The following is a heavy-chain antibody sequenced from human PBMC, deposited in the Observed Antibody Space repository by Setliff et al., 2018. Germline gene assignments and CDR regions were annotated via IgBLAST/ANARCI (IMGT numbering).Heavy chain of an antibody. D-gene: IGHD3-10*01. CDR3: TRKVLRAGSDWYFDL. V-gene: IGHV3-33*01. CDR2: TWYDGSK. CDR1: GFRFSDYA. Sequence: GGSLRLSCAASGFRFSDYAMHWVRQAPGKGLEWVATTWYDGSKFYADSVKGRFRISRDNSMFTLYLQMNSLRADDTALYYCTRKVLRAGSDWYFDLWGRGTLVPSPQ. J-gene: IGHJ2*01.